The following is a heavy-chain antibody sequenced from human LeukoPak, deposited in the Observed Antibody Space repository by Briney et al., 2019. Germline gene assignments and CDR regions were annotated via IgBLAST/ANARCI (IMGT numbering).Heavy chain of an antibody. D-gene: IGHD3-3*01. CDR1: GHTFPKNG. CDR2: VVGHNGHT. J-gene: IGHJ4*02. CDR3: ATVGRLHYVLED. V-gene: IGHV1-18*01. Sequence: ASVNVSCKTSGHTFPKNGIAWVRQAPGQGLAWMGWVVGHNGHTKYAQRFQGRVIMTTDTSTSTAYMELRSLKSDDTAIYYCATVGRLHYVLEDWGQGTLVTVSS.